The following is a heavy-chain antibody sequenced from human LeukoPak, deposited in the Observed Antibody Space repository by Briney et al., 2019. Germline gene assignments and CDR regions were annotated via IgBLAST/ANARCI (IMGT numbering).Heavy chain of an antibody. CDR3: ARGQGLAPDF. Sequence: PGGSLRLSCAASGFTFSRYAMHWVRQAPGKGLEWVAVIWNDGSNKYYSDSVKGRFTISRDNSKNTLYLQMNSLRGEDTAGYSCARGQGLAPDFWGQGTLVTVSS. J-gene: IGHJ4*02. D-gene: IGHD6-19*01. V-gene: IGHV3-33*01. CDR2: IWNDGSNK. CDR1: GFTFSRYA.